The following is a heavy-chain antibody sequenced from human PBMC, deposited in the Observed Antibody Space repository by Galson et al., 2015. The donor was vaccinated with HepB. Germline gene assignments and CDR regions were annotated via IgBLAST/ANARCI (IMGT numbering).Heavy chain of an antibody. Sequence: SLRLSCAASGFTFSNAWMSWVRQAPGKGLEWVGRIKSKTDGGTTDYAAPVKGRFTISRDDSKNTLYLQMNSLKTEDTAVYYCTTDRWTMVVTQFDYWGQGTLVTVSS. D-gene: IGHD4-23*01. J-gene: IGHJ4*02. CDR1: GFTFSNAW. CDR3: TTDRWTMVVTQFDY. CDR2: IKSKTDGGTT. V-gene: IGHV3-15*01.